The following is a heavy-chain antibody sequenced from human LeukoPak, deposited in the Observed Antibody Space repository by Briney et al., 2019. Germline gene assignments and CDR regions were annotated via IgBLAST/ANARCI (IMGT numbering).Heavy chain of an antibody. Sequence: PGGSLRLSCAASGFTLSYYWMTWVRQAPGKGLEWVANINQDGSEKYYVDSVKGRFTISRDNAKNSLYLQMNSLRAEDTAVYYCARDLVDSGSPSPPSFWGQGTLVTVSS. V-gene: IGHV3-7*01. CDR2: INQDGSEK. D-gene: IGHD1-26*01. CDR3: ARDLVDSGSPSPPSF. CDR1: GFTLSYYW. J-gene: IGHJ4*02.